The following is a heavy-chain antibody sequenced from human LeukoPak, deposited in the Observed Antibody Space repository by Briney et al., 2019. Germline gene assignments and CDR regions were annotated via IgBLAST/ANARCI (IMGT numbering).Heavy chain of an antibody. CDR1: GFTVSSSY. J-gene: IGHJ3*01. CDR3: AREGSGRTAYNDGLDV. CDR2: IRSGGST. Sequence: PGGSLRLSCAASGFTVSSSYMTWVRQAPGKGLEWVSVIRSGGSTVYADSVKGRFTISGDNSKNTLYLQLNSLRAEGTAVYYCAREGSGRTAYNDGLDVWGQGTMVTVSS. D-gene: IGHD3-10*01. V-gene: IGHV3-53*01.